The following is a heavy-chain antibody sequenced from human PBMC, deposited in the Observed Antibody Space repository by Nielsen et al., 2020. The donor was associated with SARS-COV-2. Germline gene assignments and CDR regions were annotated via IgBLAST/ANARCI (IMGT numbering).Heavy chain of an antibody. J-gene: IGHJ4*02. Sequence: GGSLRLSCAASGFTFNVFDMHWVRQAPGKGLQWVAFMRYDGTKKYYSNSVKGRFTISRDNSKDTLFLQMNSLRAEDTAVYHCAKDVWSGAHQIGPDYWGQGTLVTVSS. CDR3: AKDVWSGAHQIGPDY. D-gene: IGHD3-3*01. CDR1: GFTFNVFD. V-gene: IGHV3-30*02. CDR2: MRYDGTKK.